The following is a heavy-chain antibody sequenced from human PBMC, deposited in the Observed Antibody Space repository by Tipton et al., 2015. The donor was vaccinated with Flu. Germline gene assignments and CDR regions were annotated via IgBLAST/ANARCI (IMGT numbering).Heavy chain of an antibody. Sequence: TLSLTCSVSGDSLGGYYWSWIRQTPGKGLEWIGYIHHSGDTNYNPALKSRVATSLDTSKNQLSLKLTSVTAADTGVYYCARGLLVVAAQWFDTWGQGILVNVSS. CDR1: GDSLGGYY. CDR2: IHHSGDT. D-gene: IGHD2-15*01. CDR3: ARGLLVVAAQWFDT. V-gene: IGHV4-59*01. J-gene: IGHJ5*02.